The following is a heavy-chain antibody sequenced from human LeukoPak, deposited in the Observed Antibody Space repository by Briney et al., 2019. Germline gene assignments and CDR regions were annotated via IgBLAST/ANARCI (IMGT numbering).Heavy chain of an antibody. CDR3: ASSIAVAGTLFY. J-gene: IGHJ4*02. CDR2: ISHSGST. Sequence: SETLSLTCAAYGGSFSGYHWSWLRQPPGKALEWIGIISHSGSTNYNPSLKSRVTISGDTSMTQFSLKLRSVTAADTAVYYCASSIAVAGTLFYWGQGTLVAVSS. D-gene: IGHD6-19*01. CDR1: GGSFSGYH. V-gene: IGHV4-34*01.